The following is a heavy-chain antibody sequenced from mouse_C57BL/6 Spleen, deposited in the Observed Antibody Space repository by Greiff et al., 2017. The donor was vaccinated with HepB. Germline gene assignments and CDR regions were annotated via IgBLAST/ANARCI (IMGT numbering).Heavy chain of an antibody. V-gene: IGHV5-6*01. J-gene: IGHJ4*01. CDR3: ARLTGGGAMDY. D-gene: IGHD4-1*01. CDR1: GFTFSSYG. CDR2: ISSGGSYT. Sequence: EVKVVESGGDLVKPGGSLKLSCAASGFTFSSYGMSWVRQTPDKRLEWVATISSGGSYTYYPDSVKGRFTISRDNAKNTLYLQMSSLKSEDTAMYYCARLTGGGAMDYWGQGTSVTVSS.